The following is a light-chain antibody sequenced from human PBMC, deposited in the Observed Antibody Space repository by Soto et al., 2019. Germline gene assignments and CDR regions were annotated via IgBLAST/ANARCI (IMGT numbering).Light chain of an antibody. CDR3: QQYGSSLYT. J-gene: IGKJ2*01. V-gene: IGKV3-20*01. Sequence: EVVLTQSPGPLSLSPGERATLSCRASQSVSSSYLAWYQRKPGLAPRLLIYGASRRATGIPDRFSGSGSGTDFTLTISRLEPEDVAVYFCQQYGSSLYTFGQGTKLEIK. CDR2: GAS. CDR1: QSVSSSY.